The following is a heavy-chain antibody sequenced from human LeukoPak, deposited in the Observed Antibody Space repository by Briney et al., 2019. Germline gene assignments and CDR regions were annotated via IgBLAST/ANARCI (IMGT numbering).Heavy chain of an antibody. CDR1: GYSFTTYA. J-gene: IGHJ4*02. Sequence: GASVKISCKASGYSFTTYALNWVRQAPGQGLEWMGWINPNTGNPTYAQGFTGRFVFSLDTSVNTAYLQISSLKAEDTAVYYCAGASQPLGGLSFPDYWGQGTLVTVSS. D-gene: IGHD3-16*02. CDR2: INPNTGNP. CDR3: AGASQPLGGLSFPDY. V-gene: IGHV7-4-1*02.